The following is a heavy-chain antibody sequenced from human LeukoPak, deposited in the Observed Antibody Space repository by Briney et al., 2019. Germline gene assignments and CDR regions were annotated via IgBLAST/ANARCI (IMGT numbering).Heavy chain of an antibody. Sequence: GGSLRLSCAASGFTFSSYAMHWVRQAPGKGLEWVAVISYDGAYEYYADSVKGRFIISRDKSKNTLYLQMNSLRVEDTAVYYCARGRRGAVAGTELDSWGQGTLVTVSS. CDR3: ARGRRGAVAGTELDS. J-gene: IGHJ4*02. V-gene: IGHV3-30-3*01. D-gene: IGHD6-19*01. CDR2: ISYDGAYE. CDR1: GFTFSSYA.